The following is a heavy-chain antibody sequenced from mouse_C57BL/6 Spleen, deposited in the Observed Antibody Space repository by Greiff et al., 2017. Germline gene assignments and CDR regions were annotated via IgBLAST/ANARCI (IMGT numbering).Heavy chain of an antibody. CDR2: IYPGSGST. CDR3: ARRRGDGYYWYFDV. V-gene: IGHV1-55*01. D-gene: IGHD2-3*01. J-gene: IGHJ1*03. Sequence: QVQLQQPGAELVKPGASVKMSCKASGYTFTSSWITWVKQRPGQGLEWIGDIYPGSGSTNYNGKFKSKATLTVDTSSSTAYMQLSSLTSEDSAVYYCARRRGDGYYWYFDVWGTGTTVTVSS. CDR1: GYTFTSSW.